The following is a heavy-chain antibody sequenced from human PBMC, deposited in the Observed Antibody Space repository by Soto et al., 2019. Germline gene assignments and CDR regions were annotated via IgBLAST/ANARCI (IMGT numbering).Heavy chain of an antibody. CDR3: PKDSWPKLLPLNDSDD. D-gene: IGHD1-26*01. Sequence: GGSLRISCAASRFTFSSYAMSWVRQAPGKGLEWVSAISGSGGSTYYAHSVKGLFTISRDNSTNTLYLQMNILSAEDTAVYYCPKDSWPKLLPLNDSDDWGHRTLVADPS. CDR2: ISGSGGST. CDR1: RFTFSSYA. V-gene: IGHV3-23*01. J-gene: IGHJ4*01.